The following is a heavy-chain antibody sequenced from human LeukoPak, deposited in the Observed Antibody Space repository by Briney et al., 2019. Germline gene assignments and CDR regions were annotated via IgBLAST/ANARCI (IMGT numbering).Heavy chain of an antibody. V-gene: IGHV3-7*01. CDR2: IKQDSSAT. CDR3: ARWSYSSGWFIDY. D-gene: IGHD6-19*01. J-gene: IGHJ4*02. CDR1: GFTFSSNY. Sequence: GGSLRLSCVASGFTFSSNYMSWVRQAPGKGLEWVANIKQDSSATAYVDSVKGRFTISRDNAKNSVYLQMNSLRAEDTAVYYCARWSYSSGWFIDYWGQGIPVTVSS.